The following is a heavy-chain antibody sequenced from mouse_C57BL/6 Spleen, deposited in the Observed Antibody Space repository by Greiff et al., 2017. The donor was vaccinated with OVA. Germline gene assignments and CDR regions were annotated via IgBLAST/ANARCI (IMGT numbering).Heavy chain of an antibody. J-gene: IGHJ2*01. V-gene: IGHV3-6*01. CDR1: GYSITSGYY. D-gene: IGHD2-1*01. CDR2: ISYDGSN. CDR3: ARGGIYYGNYVGDY. Sequence: VQLQQSGPGLVKPSQSLSLTCSVTGYSITSGYYWNWIRQFPGNKLEWMGYISYDGSNNYNPSLKNRISITRDTSKNQFFLKLNSVTTEDTATYYCARGGIYYGNYVGDYWGQGTTLTVSS.